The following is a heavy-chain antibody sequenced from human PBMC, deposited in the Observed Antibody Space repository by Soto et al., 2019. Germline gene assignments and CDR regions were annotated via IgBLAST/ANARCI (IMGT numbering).Heavy chain of an antibody. J-gene: IGHJ4*02. CDR3: AHRRGYYDGLTGYHTCYFDY. CDR1: GFSLSTNGVC. Sequence: QITLKESGPTLVKPTQTLTLTCTFSGFSLSTNGVCVGWIRQPPGKALEWLTVIYWNDDKLYSPSLKSRLTIIKHSYKTQVVLTTTNMDPVDTSTYYCAHRRGYYDGLTGYHTCYFDYWGQGTLVTGSS. D-gene: IGHD3-9*01. V-gene: IGHV2-5*01. CDR2: IYWNDDK.